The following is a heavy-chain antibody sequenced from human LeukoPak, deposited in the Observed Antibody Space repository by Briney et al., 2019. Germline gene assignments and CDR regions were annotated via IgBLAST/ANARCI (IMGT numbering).Heavy chain of an antibody. CDR2: IGDSGTYI. D-gene: IGHD6-19*01. CDR1: GFALDSHT. V-gene: IGHV3-21*01. Sequence: PGGSLRLSCTASGFALDSHTMNWVRQAPGEGLEWLSSIGDSGTYIYYANSVKGRFTISRDSAKNSLYLHMHTLRAEDTAVYYCVREATSGWFYFDYWGQGTLVTVSS. J-gene: IGHJ4*02. CDR3: VREATSGWFYFDY.